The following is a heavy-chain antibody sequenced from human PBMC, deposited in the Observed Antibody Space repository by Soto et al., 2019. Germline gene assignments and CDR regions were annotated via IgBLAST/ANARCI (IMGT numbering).Heavy chain of an antibody. CDR2: INHSGST. CDR3: ARGRGDCTNGVCHTFYYYYYGMDV. Sequence: SETLSLTCAVYGGSCSGYYWSVIRQPPGKGLECIGEINHSGSTNYNPSLKSRVTISVDTSKNQFSLKLSSVTAADTAVYYCARGRGDCTNGVCHTFYYYYYGMDVWGQGTTVTVSS. CDR1: GGSCSGYY. D-gene: IGHD2-8*01. V-gene: IGHV4-34*01. J-gene: IGHJ6*02.